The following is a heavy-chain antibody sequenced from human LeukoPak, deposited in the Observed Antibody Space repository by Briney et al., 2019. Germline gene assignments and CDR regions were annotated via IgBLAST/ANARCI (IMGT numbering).Heavy chain of an antibody. CDR2: IYYSGST. J-gene: IGHJ4*02. CDR3: ARGVMLWDPLKGRDYFDY. CDR1: GGSISSYY. Sequence: SETLSLTCTVSGGSISSYYWSWIRQPPGKGLEWIGYIYYSGSTNYNPSLKSRVTISVDTSKNQFSLKLSSVTAADTAVYYCARGVMLWDPLKGRDYFDYWGQGTLVTVSS. D-gene: IGHD3-16*01. V-gene: IGHV4-59*01.